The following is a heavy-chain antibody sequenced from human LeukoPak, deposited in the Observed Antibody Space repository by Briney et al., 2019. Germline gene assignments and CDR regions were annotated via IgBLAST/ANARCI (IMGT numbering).Heavy chain of an antibody. J-gene: IGHJ6*03. V-gene: IGHV4-38-2*02. D-gene: IGHD4-17*01. CDR2: IYHSGST. Sequence: PSETLSLTCTVSGYSISSGYYWGWIRQPPGKGLEWIGSIYHSGSTYYNPSLKSRVTISVDTSKNQFSLKLSSVTAADTAVYYCASRGEYGDYYYYYYMDVWGKGTTVTVSS. CDR1: GYSISSGYY. CDR3: ASRGEYGDYYYYYYMDV.